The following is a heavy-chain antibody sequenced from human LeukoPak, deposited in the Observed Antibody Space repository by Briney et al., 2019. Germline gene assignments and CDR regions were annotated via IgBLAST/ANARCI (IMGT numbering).Heavy chain of an antibody. J-gene: IGHJ4*02. Sequence: PGGSLRLSCAASGFTFSSYEMNCVRQAPGKGLEWVSYISSSGSTIYYADSVKGRFTISRDNAKNSLYLQMNSLRAEDTAVYYCARVGAFYYDSSGYPDYWGQGTLVTVSS. CDR3: ARVGAFYYDSSGYPDY. CDR2: ISSSGSTI. V-gene: IGHV3-48*03. D-gene: IGHD3-22*01. CDR1: GFTFSSYE.